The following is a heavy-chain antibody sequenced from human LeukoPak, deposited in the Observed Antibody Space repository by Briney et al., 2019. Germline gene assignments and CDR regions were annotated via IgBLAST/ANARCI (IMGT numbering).Heavy chain of an antibody. V-gene: IGHV1-46*01. CDR2: INPTGGST. CDR1: GYTFTTYY. Sequence: ASVRVSCKASGYTFTTYYIHWVRQAPGQGLEWMGIINPTGGSTTYAQKFQGRVTMTRDTSTSTVFMEVNSLRSEDTAVYYCALYSSTWYWGQGTLVTVSS. CDR3: ALYSSTWY. J-gene: IGHJ4*02. D-gene: IGHD6-13*01.